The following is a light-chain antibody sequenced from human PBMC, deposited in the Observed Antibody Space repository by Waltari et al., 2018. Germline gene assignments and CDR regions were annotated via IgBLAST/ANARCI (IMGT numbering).Light chain of an antibody. CDR1: QSVSSSY. Sequence: EIVFTQSPGTLSLSPGERATLPCRASQSVSSSYLAWYQQKPGQAPRVRIHGASSRATGSPDRFSGSGSGTDFTLTISRLEPEEFAVYYCQQYGSSPWTFGQGTKVEIK. J-gene: IGKJ1*01. CDR2: GAS. CDR3: QQYGSSPWT. V-gene: IGKV3-20*01.